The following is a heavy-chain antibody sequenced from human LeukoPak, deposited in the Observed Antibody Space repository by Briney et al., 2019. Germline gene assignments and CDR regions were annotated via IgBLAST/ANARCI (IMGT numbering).Heavy chain of an antibody. J-gene: IGHJ4*02. CDR3: ATSRYDVLTGSPDS. Sequence: ASVRVSCKASGYTFTGYYIHWVRPAPGQGLEWMGWINPNSGGTNYAQKFQGRVTMTTDTSITTAFMDLSSLMSDDTAVYYCATSRYDVLTGSPDSWGQGTLVTVSS. D-gene: IGHD3-9*01. CDR2: INPNSGGT. V-gene: IGHV1-2*02. CDR1: GYTFTGYY.